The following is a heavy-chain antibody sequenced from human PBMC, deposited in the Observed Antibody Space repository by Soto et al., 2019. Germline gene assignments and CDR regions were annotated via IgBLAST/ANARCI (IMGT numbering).Heavy chain of an antibody. D-gene: IGHD6-19*01. CDR3: ARGVKAGSSGWYRDWFDP. J-gene: IGHJ5*02. V-gene: IGHV4-34*01. CDR1: GGSFSGYY. Sequence: SETLSLTCAVYGGSFSGYYWSWIRQPPGKGLEWIGEINHSGSTNYNPSLKSRVTISVDTSKNQFSLKLRSVTAADTAVYYCARGVKAGSSGWYRDWFDPWGQGTLVTVSS. CDR2: INHSGST.